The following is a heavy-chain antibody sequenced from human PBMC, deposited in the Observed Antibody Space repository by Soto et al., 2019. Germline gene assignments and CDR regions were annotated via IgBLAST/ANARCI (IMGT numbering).Heavy chain of an antibody. CDR3: EKVSSSWYAGFFDL. CDR2: LSDSGGSI. D-gene: IGHD6-13*01. Sequence: PGGSLRLSCTASGFTFSRHAMTWVRQAPGKGLEWVSGLSDSGGSIYYADSVKGRFTISRDNSMNTLYLQMNTLRAEDTAIYYCEKVSSSWYAGFFDLWGQGTLVTV. J-gene: IGHJ4*02. V-gene: IGHV3-23*01. CDR1: GFTFSRHA.